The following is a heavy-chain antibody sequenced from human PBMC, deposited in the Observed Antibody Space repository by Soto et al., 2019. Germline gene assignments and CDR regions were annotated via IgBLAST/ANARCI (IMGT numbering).Heavy chain of an antibody. CDR2: IIPIFGTA. CDR3: ARDYKPSKTYQLLPTFDY. Sequence: GASVKVSCKASGGTFSSYAISWVRQAPGQGLEWMGGIIPIFGTANYAQKFQGRVTITADESTSTAYMELSSLRSEDTAVYYCARDYKPSKTYQLLPTFDYWGQGTLVTVYS. V-gene: IGHV1-69*13. CDR1: GGTFSSYA. J-gene: IGHJ4*02. D-gene: IGHD2-2*01.